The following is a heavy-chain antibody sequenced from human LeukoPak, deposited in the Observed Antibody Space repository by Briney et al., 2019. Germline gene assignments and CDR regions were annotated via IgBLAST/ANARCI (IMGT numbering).Heavy chain of an antibody. CDR1: GFTFDDYA. CDR2: ISWNSGSI. J-gene: IGHJ4*02. Sequence: PGGSLRLSCAASGFTFDDYAMHWVRQAPGKGLEWVSGISWNSGSIGYADSVKGRFTISRDNAKNSLYLQMNSLRAEDTALYYCARLSITMVYDYWGQGTLVTVSS. CDR3: ARLSITMVYDY. D-gene: IGHD3-10*01. V-gene: IGHV3-9*01.